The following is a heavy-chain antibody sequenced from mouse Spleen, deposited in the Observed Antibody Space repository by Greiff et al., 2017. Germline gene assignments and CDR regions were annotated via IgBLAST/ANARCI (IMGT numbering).Heavy chain of an antibody. CDR2: INPYNDGT. CDR3: ARWYYRGAWFAY. Sequence: VQLQQSVAELVRPGASVKLSCTASGFNIKNTYMHWVKQKPGQGLEWIGYINPYNDGTKYNEKFKGKATLTSDKSSSTAYMELSSLTSEDSAVYYCARWYYRGAWFAYWGQGTLVTVSA. V-gene: IGHV1-14*01. CDR1: GFNIKNTY. D-gene: IGHD2-14*01. J-gene: IGHJ3*01.